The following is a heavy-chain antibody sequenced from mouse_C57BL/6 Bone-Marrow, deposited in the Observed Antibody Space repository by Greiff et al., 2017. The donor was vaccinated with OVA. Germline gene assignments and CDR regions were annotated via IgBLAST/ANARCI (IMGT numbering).Heavy chain of an antibody. D-gene: IGHD1-1*01. V-gene: IGHV1-7*01. CDR1: GYTFTSYW. CDR3: ARSARYYGSSRYFDV. Sequence: QVQLQQSGAELAKPGASVKLSCKASGYTFTSYWMHWVKQRPGQGLEWIGYINPSSGYTKYNQKFKDKDTLTADKSSSTAYMQLSSLTYEDSAVYYCARSARYYGSSRYFDVWGTGTTVTVSS. CDR2: INPSSGYT. J-gene: IGHJ1*03.